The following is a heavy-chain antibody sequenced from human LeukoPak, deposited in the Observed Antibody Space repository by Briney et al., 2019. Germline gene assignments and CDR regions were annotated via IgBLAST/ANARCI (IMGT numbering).Heavy chain of an antibody. CDR1: AGSVTNGDYY. CDR3: ARSRAFNSGAFDP. V-gene: IGHV4-61*08. CDR2: VYYTGST. J-gene: IGHJ5*02. Sequence: NPSETLSLTCTVSAGSVTNGDYYWSWLRQPPGKALEWIGFVYYTGSTYYTPSLKSRVTISVDTSKNQFSLRLNSVTAADTAVYYCARSRAFNSGAFDPWGQGSLVTVSS. D-gene: IGHD1-26*01.